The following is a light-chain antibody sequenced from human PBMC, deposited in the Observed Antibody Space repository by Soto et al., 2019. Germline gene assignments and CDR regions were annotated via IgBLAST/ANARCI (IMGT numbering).Light chain of an antibody. CDR2: AAS. Sequence: AIQMTQSPSPLSASVGDRVTITCRASQGIRNDLGWYQQKPGKAPKLLIYAASSLQSGVPSRFSGSGSGTDFTLTICSLQPEDFATYYCLQDYNYSWTFGQGTKVDIK. J-gene: IGKJ1*01. CDR3: LQDYNYSWT. CDR1: QGIRND. V-gene: IGKV1-6*01.